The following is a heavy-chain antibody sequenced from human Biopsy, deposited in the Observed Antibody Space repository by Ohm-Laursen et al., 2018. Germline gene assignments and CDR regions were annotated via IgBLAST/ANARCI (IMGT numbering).Heavy chain of an antibody. Sequence: SLRLSCAASVFTVSSTYMSWVRQAPGKGLEWVSVIYTEGSTFYADSVKGRFTISRDKSKNTLYLQMNNLTAEDTAVYYCAREGRDYWGQGTLVTVSS. CDR1: VFTVSSTY. V-gene: IGHV3-53*01. J-gene: IGHJ4*02. CDR3: AREGRDY. CDR2: IYTEGST.